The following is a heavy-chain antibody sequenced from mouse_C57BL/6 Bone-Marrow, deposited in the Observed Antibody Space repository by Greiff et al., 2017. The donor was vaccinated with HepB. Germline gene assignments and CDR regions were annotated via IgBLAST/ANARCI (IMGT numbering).Heavy chain of an antibody. V-gene: IGHV1-19*01. CDR2: INPYNGGT. J-gene: IGHJ3*01. CDR3: ADYGNYVGFAY. CDR1: GYTFTDYY. Sequence: VQLQQSGPVLVKPGASVKMSCKASGYTFTDYYMNWVKQSHGKSLEWIGVINPYNGGTSYNQKFKGKATLTVDKSSSTAYMELNSLTSEDSAVYYCADYGNYVGFAYWGQGTLVTVSA. D-gene: IGHD2-1*01.